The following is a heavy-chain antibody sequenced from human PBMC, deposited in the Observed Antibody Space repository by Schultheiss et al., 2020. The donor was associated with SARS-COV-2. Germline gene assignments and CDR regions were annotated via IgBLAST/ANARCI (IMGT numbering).Heavy chain of an antibody. CDR3: TTSLYCSSTSCSTDY. V-gene: IGHV3-11*03. Sequence: GGSLRLSCAASGFTFSSYAMSWIRQAPGKGLEWVSYISSSSSYTNYADSVKGRFTISRDNAKNSLYLQMNSLKTEDTAVYYCTTSLYCSSTSCSTDYWGQGTLVTVSS. J-gene: IGHJ4*02. CDR1: GFTFSSYA. D-gene: IGHD2-2*02. CDR2: ISSSSSYT.